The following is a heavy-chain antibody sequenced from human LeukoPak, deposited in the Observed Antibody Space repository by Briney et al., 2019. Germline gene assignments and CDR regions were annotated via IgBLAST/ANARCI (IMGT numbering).Heavy chain of an antibody. CDR1: GFTFSSYG. CDR3: AKEIYYDSSAFFDY. V-gene: IGHV3-7*01. J-gene: IGHJ4*02. Sequence: GGSLRLSCAASGFTFSSYGMHWVRQAPGKGLEWVANIKQDGSDKYYVDSVKGRFTISRDNAKNSLYLQMNSLRTEDTAVYFCAKEIYYDSSAFFDYWGQGTLVTVSS. D-gene: IGHD3-22*01. CDR2: IKQDGSDK.